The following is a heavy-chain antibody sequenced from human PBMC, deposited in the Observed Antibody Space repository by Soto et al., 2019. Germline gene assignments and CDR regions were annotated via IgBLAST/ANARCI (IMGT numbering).Heavy chain of an antibody. CDR3: AGSPGLSRISGTTLGA. CDR1: GFTFSSHW. D-gene: IGHD1-7*01. CDR2: INGDGSST. J-gene: IGHJ5*01. V-gene: IGHV3-74*01. Sequence: GGSLRLSCAASGFTFSSHWMHWIRQAAGKGMVWVSRINGDGSSTSYADSVKGRFTISRDNAKNMLYLQVNSLRADDTAVYYCAGSPGLSRISGTTLGAWGQGTLVTVSS.